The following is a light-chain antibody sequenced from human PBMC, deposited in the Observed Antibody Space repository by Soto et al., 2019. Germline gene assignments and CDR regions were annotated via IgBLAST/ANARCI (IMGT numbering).Light chain of an antibody. Sequence: QSALTQPPSASGSPGQSVTISCTGTSSDVGGYNYVSWYQQHPGKAPKLMIYEVSKGHAGVPDRFSGSKSGNTASLTVSGLQAEDEAAYYCSSYAGSTVVVGGGSTLTV. J-gene: IGLJ2*01. CDR2: EVS. CDR3: SSYAGSTVV. CDR1: SSDVGGYNY. V-gene: IGLV2-8*01.